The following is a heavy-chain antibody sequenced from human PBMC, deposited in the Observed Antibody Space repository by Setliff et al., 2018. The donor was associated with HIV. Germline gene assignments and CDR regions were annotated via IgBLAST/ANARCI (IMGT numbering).Heavy chain of an antibody. CDR1: GGSFSGYY. V-gene: IGHV4-34*01. D-gene: IGHD6-19*01. CDR3: ARGVRDNSGWSSYYFDY. J-gene: IGHJ4*02. CDR2: VTHSGRT. Sequence: PSETLSLTCAVYGGSFSGYYWSWIRQPPGKGLEWIGEVTHSGRTNYNPSLASRVTTSVDTSKKQFSLRLTSVTAAETAVYYCARGVRDNSGWSSYYFDYWGQGTLVTVSS.